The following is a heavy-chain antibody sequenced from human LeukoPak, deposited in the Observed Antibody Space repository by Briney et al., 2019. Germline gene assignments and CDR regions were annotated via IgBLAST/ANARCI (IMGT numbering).Heavy chain of an antibody. CDR3: ASGVRLFDY. V-gene: IGHV4-59*01. Sequence: SETLSLTCTVSAGSITSYYWSWIRQPPGKGLEWIGYIFYNGTTNYNPSLKSRVTISVDTSKNQFSLKLSSVTAADTAVYYCASGVRLFDYWGQGTLVTVSS. J-gene: IGHJ4*02. D-gene: IGHD3-16*01. CDR2: IFYNGTT. CDR1: AGSITSYY.